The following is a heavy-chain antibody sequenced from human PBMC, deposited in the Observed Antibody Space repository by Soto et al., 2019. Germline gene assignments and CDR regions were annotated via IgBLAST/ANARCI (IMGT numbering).Heavy chain of an antibody. CDR1: GGSISNYY. J-gene: IGHJ4*02. D-gene: IGHD1-26*01. V-gene: IGHV4-59*01. Sequence: NPSETLSLTCTVSGGSISNYYWSWIRQPPGKGLEWIGYIYYSGSTNYNPSLKSRVTISVDTSKNQFSLKLSSVTAADTAVYYCARRYGGNFDYWGQGNLVTVSS. CDR3: ARRYGGNFDY. CDR2: IYYSGST.